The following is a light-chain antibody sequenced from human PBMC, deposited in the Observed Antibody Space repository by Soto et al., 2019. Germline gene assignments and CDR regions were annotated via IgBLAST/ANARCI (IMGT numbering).Light chain of an antibody. CDR3: QKYYSYPRK. J-gene: IGKJ1*01. CDR1: QSISSW. CDR2: KAS. Sequence: DIQITHSPAALSASVGERVTITFLASQSISSWLAWYQQKPGIAPKLLIYKASTLQDGVPPRFSGSGSGTAFTLTISCLQSEDFATYYCQKYYSYPRKFGQGTKVDIK. V-gene: IGKV1-5*03.